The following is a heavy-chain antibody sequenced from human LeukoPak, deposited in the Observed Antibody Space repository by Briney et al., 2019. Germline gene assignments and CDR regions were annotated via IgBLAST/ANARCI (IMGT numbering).Heavy chain of an antibody. D-gene: IGHD6-13*01. CDR1: GYSFTSHW. CDR3: ARHNGKAMYSSSWYDNGIDV. V-gene: IGHV5-51*01. CDR2: IYPGDSDT. J-gene: IGHJ6*02. Sequence: PGEPLKISCKGSGYSFTSHWIGWVRQMPGKGLEWMGIIYPGDSDTRYSPSFKGHVTISADKSINTAYLQWSSLEASDTAMYYCARHNGKAMYSSSWYDNGIDVWGQGTTITVSS.